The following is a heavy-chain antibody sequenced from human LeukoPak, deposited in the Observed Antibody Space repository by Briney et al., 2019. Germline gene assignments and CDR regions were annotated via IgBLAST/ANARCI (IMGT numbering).Heavy chain of an antibody. CDR2: INHSGST. CDR1: GGSFSGYY. Sequence: SETLSLTCAVYGGSFSGYYWSWIRQPPGKGLEWIGEINHSGSTNYNPSLKSRVTISVDTSKNQFSLKLSSVTAADTAVYYCARGLGLPTIAARYAFDIWGQGTMVTVSS. CDR3: ARGLGLPTIAARYAFDI. D-gene: IGHD6-6*01. J-gene: IGHJ3*02. V-gene: IGHV4-34*01.